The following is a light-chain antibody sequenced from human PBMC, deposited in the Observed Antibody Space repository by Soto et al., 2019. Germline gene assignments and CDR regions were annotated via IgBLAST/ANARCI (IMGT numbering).Light chain of an antibody. J-gene: IGLJ2*01. CDR3: SSYTSGSRML. CDR2: DVS. V-gene: IGLV2-14*03. Sequence: QSVLTQPASVSGSPGQSITISCTGTNSDVGAYNYVSWYQLHPGKAPKLIIYDVSGRPSGVSHRFSGSKSGNTASLTISGLQAEDEADYYCSSYTSGSRMLFGGGTKLTVL. CDR1: NSDVGAYNY.